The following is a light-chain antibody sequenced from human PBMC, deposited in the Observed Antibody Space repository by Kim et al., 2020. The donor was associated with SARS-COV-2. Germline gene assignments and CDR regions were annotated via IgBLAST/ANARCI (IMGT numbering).Light chain of an antibody. CDR1: QSVSSCS. Sequence: LSPGETATLSCTASQSVSSCSFAWYQQTPGSAPRLLIYGASRRAAGLPDRFSGSGSGTDFPLTISSLALEDFAVYYCQQYGSSRTFGQGTKVDI. CDR3: QQYGSSRT. CDR2: GAS. V-gene: IGKV3-20*01. J-gene: IGKJ1*01.